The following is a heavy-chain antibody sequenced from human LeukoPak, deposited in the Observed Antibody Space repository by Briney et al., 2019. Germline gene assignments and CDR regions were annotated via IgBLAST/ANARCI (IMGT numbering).Heavy chain of an antibody. CDR2: INNFGGST. J-gene: IGHJ6*02. Sequence: GGSLRLSCAASGFTFSSYSMGWVRQAPGKGLEWVSVINNFGGSTFYADSVKGRFTISRDNSKSTLYLQMNSLRAEDTAVYYCAKVRTQYCSSTSCYNGMDVWGQGTTVTVSS. D-gene: IGHD2-2*01. V-gene: IGHV3-23*01. CDR1: GFTFSSYS. CDR3: AKVRTQYCSSTSCYNGMDV.